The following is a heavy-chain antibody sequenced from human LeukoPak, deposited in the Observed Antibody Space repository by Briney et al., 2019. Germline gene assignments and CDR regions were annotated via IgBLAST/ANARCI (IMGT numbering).Heavy chain of an antibody. CDR2: IYYSGST. CDR3: AREGRGLDAFDI. Sequence: SDTLSLTCTVSGGSISSHYWSWIRQPPGKGLEWSVYIYYSGSTNYNPSLKSQVTISVDTSKNQFSLKLSSVTAAATAVYYCAREGRGLDAFDIWGQGTMVTVSS. J-gene: IGHJ3*02. V-gene: IGHV4-59*11. CDR1: GGSISSHY.